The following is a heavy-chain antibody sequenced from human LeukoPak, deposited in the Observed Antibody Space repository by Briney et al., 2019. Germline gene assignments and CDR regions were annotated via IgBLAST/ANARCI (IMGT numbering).Heavy chain of an antibody. CDR1: GFTFSSYS. D-gene: IGHD4-17*01. CDR2: ISSSSGYI. CDR3: ARMTTVTTGDY. Sequence: GSLRLSCAASGFTFSSYSMNWVRQAPGKGLEWVSSISSSSGYIYYADSVKGRFTISRDNAKNSLYLQMNSLRAEDTAVYYCARMTTVTTGDYWGQGTLVTVSS. V-gene: IGHV3-21*01. J-gene: IGHJ4*02.